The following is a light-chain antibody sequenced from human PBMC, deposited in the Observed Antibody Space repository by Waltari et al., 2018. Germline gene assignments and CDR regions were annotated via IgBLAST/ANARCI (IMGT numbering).Light chain of an antibody. J-gene: IGKJ1*01. CDR3: QQYNSFWT. CDR1: QDVSVW. Sequence: SQMTQSPSTLSASVGDRVSITCRASQDVSVWLAWYQLKPGQAPKLLIYAAYSLQSGAPSRFSGSGSGTEFTLTISSLQQDDVATYYCQQYNSFWTFGQGTKVEIK. CDR2: AAY. V-gene: IGKV1-5*01.